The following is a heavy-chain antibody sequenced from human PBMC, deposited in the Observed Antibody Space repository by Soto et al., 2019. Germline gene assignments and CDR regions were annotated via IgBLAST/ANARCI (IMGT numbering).Heavy chain of an antibody. CDR2: INSDGSST. J-gene: IGHJ3*02. Sequence: GGSLRLSCAASGFTFSSYWMHWVRQAPGKGLVWVSRINSDGSSTSYADSVKGRFTISRDNAKNTLYLQMNSLRAEDTAVYYCARDDEWELKDAFDIWGQGTMVTISS. CDR1: GFTFSSYW. V-gene: IGHV3-74*01. D-gene: IGHD1-26*01. CDR3: ARDDEWELKDAFDI.